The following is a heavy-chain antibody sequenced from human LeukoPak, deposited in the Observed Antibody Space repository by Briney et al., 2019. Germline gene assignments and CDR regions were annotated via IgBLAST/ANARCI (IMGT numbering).Heavy chain of an antibody. J-gene: IGHJ4*02. CDR3: ARERVRYYDSSGADFDY. D-gene: IGHD3-22*01. CDR1: GYTFTSYG. Sequence: ASVKVSCKASGYTFTSYGISWVRQAPGQGLEWMGGIIPIFGTANYAQKFQGRVTITADESTSTAYMELSSLRSEDTAVYYCARERVRYYDSSGADFDYWGQGTLVTVSS. V-gene: IGHV1-69*13. CDR2: IIPIFGTA.